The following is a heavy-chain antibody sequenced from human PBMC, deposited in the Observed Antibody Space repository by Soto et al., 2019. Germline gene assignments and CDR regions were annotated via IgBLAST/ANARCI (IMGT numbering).Heavy chain of an antibody. V-gene: IGHV4-61*01. CDR3: ARGAYYYDSSGYFWFDP. Sequence: PSETLSLTCTVSGGSVSSGSYYWSWIRQPPGKGLEWIGYIYYSGSTNYNPSLKSRVTISVDTSKNQFSLKLSSVTAADTAVYYCARGAYYYDSSGYFWFDPWGQGTLVTVS. J-gene: IGHJ5*02. CDR1: GGSVSSGSYY. CDR2: IYYSGST. D-gene: IGHD3-22*01.